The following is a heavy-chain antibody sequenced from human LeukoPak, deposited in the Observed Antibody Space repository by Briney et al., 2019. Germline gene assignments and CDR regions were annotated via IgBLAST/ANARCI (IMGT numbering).Heavy chain of an antibody. CDR3: ARDCSSTSCPTFDY. J-gene: IGHJ4*02. Sequence: ASVKVSCKASGYTFTSYGISWVRQAPGQGLEWMGWISAYNGNTNYAQKLQGRVTMTTDTSTSTAYMELRSLRSDDTAVYYCARDCSSTSCPTFDYWAREPWSPSPQ. CDR2: ISAYNGNT. CDR1: GYTFTSYG. V-gene: IGHV1-18*01. D-gene: IGHD2-2*01.